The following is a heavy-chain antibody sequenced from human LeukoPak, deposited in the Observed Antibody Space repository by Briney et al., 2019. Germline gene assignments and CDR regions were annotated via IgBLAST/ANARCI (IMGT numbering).Heavy chain of an antibody. CDR1: GFIFSDYY. Sequence: PGGSLRLSCAASGFIFSDYYMSWIRQAPGKGLEWVSYISNSGSVIYYADSVEGRFTISRDNVKNSVYLQMNSLRAEDTAVYFCARRVTTSRHFDYWGQGTLVTVSS. D-gene: IGHD4-17*01. CDR2: ISNSGSVI. V-gene: IGHV3-11*01. J-gene: IGHJ4*02. CDR3: ARRVTTSRHFDY.